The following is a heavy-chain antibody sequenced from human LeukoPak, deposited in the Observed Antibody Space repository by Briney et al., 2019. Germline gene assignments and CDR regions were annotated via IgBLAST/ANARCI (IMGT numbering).Heavy chain of an antibody. CDR3: ARGGLVVAATIDF. CDR2: INAGKGNT. V-gene: IGHV1-3*01. J-gene: IGHJ4*02. Sequence: ASVTVSCKASGYTFTRYAMQWVRQAPGQRREWMGWINAGKGNTKYSQKFQGRVTITRDTSASTAYMELSSRRSEDTAVYYCARGGLVVAATIDFWGQGTLVTVSS. CDR1: GYTFTRYA. D-gene: IGHD2-15*01.